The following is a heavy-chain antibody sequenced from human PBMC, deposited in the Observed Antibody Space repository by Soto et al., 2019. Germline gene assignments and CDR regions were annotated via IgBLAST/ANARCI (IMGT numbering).Heavy chain of an antibody. V-gene: IGHV1-69*02. J-gene: IGHJ4*02. CDR3: ATGNQQLAHFDH. Sequence: QVQLVQSGAEVKKPGSSVKVSCKASGGTFSTSTINWVRQAPGQGLEWMGRFVPVFGFANYAESFQGRVTIPVDDSTSSAYMELSNLRSDDTAVYYCATGNQQLAHFDHWGQGTLVTVSS. CDR2: FVPVFGFA. CDR1: GGTFSTST. D-gene: IGHD6-13*01.